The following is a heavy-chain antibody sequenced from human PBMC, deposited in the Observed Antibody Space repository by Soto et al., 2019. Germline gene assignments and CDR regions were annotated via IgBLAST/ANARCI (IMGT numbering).Heavy chain of an antibody. Sequence: QVQLVQSGAEVKKPGSSVKVSCKASGGTFSRYAISWVRQAPGQGLEWMGGIIPIFGTANNAQKFQGRVTITADESTSTAYMELSRLRSEDTAVYYCARDCVRPYYYDSSGYYGSWFDPWGQGTLVTVSS. D-gene: IGHD3-22*01. V-gene: IGHV1-69*01. CDR3: ARDCVRPYYYDSSGYYGSWFDP. CDR2: IIPIFGTA. J-gene: IGHJ5*02. CDR1: GGTFSRYA.